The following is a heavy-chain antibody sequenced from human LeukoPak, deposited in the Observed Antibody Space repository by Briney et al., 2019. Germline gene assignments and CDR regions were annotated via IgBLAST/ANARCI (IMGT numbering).Heavy chain of an antibody. Sequence: ASVKVSCKASGYTFTDFGISWVRQAPGQGLEWMGWSSAYNGNRRYAQNVQGRVTMTVDTSTDTAYMELRSQRSDDTAMYYCARDLGEDTTMIFFDFWGQGTLVTVSS. CDR3: ARDLGEDTTMIFFDF. CDR2: SSAYNGNR. V-gene: IGHV1-18*01. D-gene: IGHD5-18*01. J-gene: IGHJ4*02. CDR1: GYTFTDFG.